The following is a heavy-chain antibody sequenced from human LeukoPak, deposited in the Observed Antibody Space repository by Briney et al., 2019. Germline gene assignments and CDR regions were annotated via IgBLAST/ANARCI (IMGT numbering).Heavy chain of an antibody. Sequence: PGGSLRLSCAASGFTFTGYYMHWVRQAPGQGLEWMGWINPNSGGTNYAQKFQGWVTMTRDTSISTAYMELSRLRSDDTAVYYCARGSGWYDYWGQGTLVTVSS. D-gene: IGHD6-19*01. CDR2: INPNSGGT. CDR1: GFTFTGYY. J-gene: IGHJ4*02. CDR3: ARGSGWYDY. V-gene: IGHV1-2*04.